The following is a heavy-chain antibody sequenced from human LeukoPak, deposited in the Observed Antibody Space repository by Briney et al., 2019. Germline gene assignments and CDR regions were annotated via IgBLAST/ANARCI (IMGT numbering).Heavy chain of an antibody. V-gene: IGHV3-23*01. J-gene: IGHJ4*02. CDR3: AKAPGWGFYDSSGYFWGND. D-gene: IGHD3-22*01. Sequence: SGGSLRLSCAASGFTFSSYAMSWVRQAPGKGLEWVSAISGSGGSTYYADSVKGRFTISRDNSKNTLYLQMNSLRAEDTAVYCCAKAPGWGFYDSSGYFWGNDWGQGTLVTVSS. CDR2: ISGSGGST. CDR1: GFTFSSYA.